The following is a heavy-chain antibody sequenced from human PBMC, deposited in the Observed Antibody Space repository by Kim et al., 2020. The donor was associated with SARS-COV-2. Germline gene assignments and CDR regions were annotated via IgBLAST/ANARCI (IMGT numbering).Heavy chain of an antibody. CDR3: ARSKRMQWWYAGYYYYGMDA. CDR2: INHSGST. D-gene: IGHD2-15*01. CDR1: GGSFSGYY. J-gene: IGHJ6*04. Sequence: SETLSLTCAVYGGSFSGYYWSWIRQPPGKGLEWIGEINHSGSTNYNPSLKSRVTISVDTSKNQFSLKLSSVTAADTAVYYCARSKRMQWWYAGYYYYGMDAWGEGTTVTVSS. V-gene: IGHV4-34*01.